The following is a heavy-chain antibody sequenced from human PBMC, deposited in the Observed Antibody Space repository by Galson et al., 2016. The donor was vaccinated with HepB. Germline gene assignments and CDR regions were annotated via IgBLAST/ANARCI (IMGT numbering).Heavy chain of an antibody. CDR1: GGTFSTYG. Sequence: SVKVSCKASGGTFSTYGISWVRQAPGQGLEWMGRVIPILGVTTYAQKFQGRVTITADTSTSTGYMELSRLRFDDTDVFYCARDETFGPEYYYGMDVWGQGTTVTVSS. J-gene: IGHJ6*02. D-gene: IGHD2/OR15-2a*01. CDR2: VIPILGVT. CDR3: ARDETFGPEYYYGMDV. V-gene: IGHV1-69*04.